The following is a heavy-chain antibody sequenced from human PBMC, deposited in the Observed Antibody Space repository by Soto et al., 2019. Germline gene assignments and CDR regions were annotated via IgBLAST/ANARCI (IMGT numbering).Heavy chain of an antibody. J-gene: IGHJ4*02. D-gene: IGHD2-15*01. V-gene: IGHV4-31*03. Sequence: QVQLQESGPGLVKPSETLSLTCNVSGGSINSGGYYWGWIRQHPGKGLEWSGYIHYRGRTSYNPSLQSRVSISLDMSGHHFSLKLTSVTAAAAAVYYCARCRDAFGFDTWGQGTRVTVSS. CDR2: IHYRGRT. CDR3: ARCRDAFGFDT. CDR1: GGSINSGGYY.